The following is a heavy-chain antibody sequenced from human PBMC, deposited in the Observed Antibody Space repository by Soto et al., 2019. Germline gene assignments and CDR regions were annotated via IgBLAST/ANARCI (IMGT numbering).Heavy chain of an antibody. CDR3: ALGEGYSFCYDGMHV. J-gene: IGHJ6*04. CDR1: GDSVSGNSAA. Sequence: QTNSLTCTISGDSVSGNSAAWNWIRQSPSRGLEWLGRTYYRSKWYNDYAVSVKSRITITPDTSKNQFSLQLNSVTPEDTAVYYCALGEGYSFCYDGMHVWGKGIPGTVS. D-gene: IGHD5-18*01. V-gene: IGHV6-1*01. CDR2: TYYRSKWYN.